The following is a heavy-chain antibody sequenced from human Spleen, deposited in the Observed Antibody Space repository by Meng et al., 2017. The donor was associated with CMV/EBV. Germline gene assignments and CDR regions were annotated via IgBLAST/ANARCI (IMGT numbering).Heavy chain of an antibody. CDR2: IYYSGST. CDR3: ARGGMTTVTDGHFFVVY. V-gene: IGHV4-31*03. J-gene: IGHJ4*02. D-gene: IGHD4-17*01. Sequence: SETLSLTCTVSGGSISSGGYYWSWIRQHPGKGLEWIGYIYYSGSTYYNPSLKSRVTISVDTSKNQFSLKLSSVTAADTAVYYCARGGMTTVTDGHFFVVYWGQGTLVTVSS. CDR1: GGSISSGGYY.